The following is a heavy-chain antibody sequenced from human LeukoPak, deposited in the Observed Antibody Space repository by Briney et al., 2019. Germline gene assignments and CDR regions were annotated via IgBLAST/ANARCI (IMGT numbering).Heavy chain of an antibody. CDR1: GFTFSSYG. Sequence: GGSLRLSCAASGFTFSSYGMHWVRQAPGKGLEWVAVISYDGSNKYYADSVKGRFTISRDNSKNTLYLQMNSLRAEDTAVYYCARQKYLRGPDVEYFDYWGQGTRVTVSS. J-gene: IGHJ4*02. V-gene: IGHV3-30*03. CDR2: ISYDGSNK. D-gene: IGHD5/OR15-5a*01. CDR3: ARQKYLRGPDVEYFDY.